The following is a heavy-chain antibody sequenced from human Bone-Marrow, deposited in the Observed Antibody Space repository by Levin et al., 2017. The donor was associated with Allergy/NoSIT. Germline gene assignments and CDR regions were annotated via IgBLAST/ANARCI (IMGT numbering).Heavy chain of an antibody. V-gene: IGHV1-2*06. Sequence: GESLKISCKASGFTFTVYYIHWVRQAPGQGLEWMGRIYSNTGGTNYAQKFQGRVTLTRDTSISTVYMELSRLRSDDTAVYYCGRVGSNQDFDNWGQGTLVTVSS. J-gene: IGHJ4*02. CDR2: IYSNTGGT. D-gene: IGHD4-11*01. CDR1: GFTFTVYY. CDR3: GRVGSNQDFDN.